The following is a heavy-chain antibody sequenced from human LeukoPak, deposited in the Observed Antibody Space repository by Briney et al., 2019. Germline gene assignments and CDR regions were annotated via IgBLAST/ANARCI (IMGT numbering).Heavy chain of an antibody. J-gene: IGHJ4*02. V-gene: IGHV4-39*07. CDR1: GGSISSSSYY. CDR3: ARDIPAYYYDSSGYYDY. CDR2: IYYSGST. Sequence: PWETLSLTCTVSGGSISSSSYYWGWLRQPPGKGLEWIGSIYYSGSTYDNPSLKSRVTILVDTSKNQFSLKLSSVTAADTAVYYCARDIPAYYYDSSGYYDYWGQGTLVTVSS. D-gene: IGHD3-22*01.